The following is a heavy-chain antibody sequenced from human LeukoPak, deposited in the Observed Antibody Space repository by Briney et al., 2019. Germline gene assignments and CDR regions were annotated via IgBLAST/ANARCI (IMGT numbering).Heavy chain of an antibody. Sequence: PSETLSLTCAVSGGSISSSNWWSWVRQPPGKGLEWIGEIYHSGSTNYNPSLKSRVTISVDTSKNQFSLKLSSVTAADTAVYYCAGFGTTGIRAAFDIWGQGTMVTVSS. V-gene: IGHV4-4*02. CDR1: GGSISSSNW. CDR3: AGFGTTGIRAAFDI. D-gene: IGHD1-1*01. CDR2: IYHSGST. J-gene: IGHJ3*02.